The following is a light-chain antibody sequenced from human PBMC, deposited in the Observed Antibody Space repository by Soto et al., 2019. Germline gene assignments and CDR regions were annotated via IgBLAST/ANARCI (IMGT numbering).Light chain of an antibody. Sequence: QSVRTQPPSVSAAPGQKVTISCSGSSSNIGNNYVSWYQQLPGTAPKLLIYDNNKRPSGIPDRFSGSKSGTSATLGITGLQTGDEADYYCGTWDSSLSAGVFGTETKVTV. CDR2: DNN. V-gene: IGLV1-51*01. CDR3: GTWDSSLSAGV. J-gene: IGLJ1*01. CDR1: SSNIGNNY.